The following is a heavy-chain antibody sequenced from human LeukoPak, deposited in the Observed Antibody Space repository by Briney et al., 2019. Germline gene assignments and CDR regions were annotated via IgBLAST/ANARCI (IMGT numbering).Heavy chain of an antibody. CDR3: ARTRGSYYYYYMDV. J-gene: IGHJ6*03. D-gene: IGHD3-10*01. CDR1: GGSISSSSYY. CDR2: IYYSGST. V-gene: IGHV4-61*05. Sequence: PSETLSLTCTVSGGSISSSSYYWGWVRQPPGKGLEWIGYIYYSGSTNYNPSLKSRVTISVDTSKNQFSLKLSSVTAADTAVYYCARTRGSYYYYYMDVWGKGTTVTVSS.